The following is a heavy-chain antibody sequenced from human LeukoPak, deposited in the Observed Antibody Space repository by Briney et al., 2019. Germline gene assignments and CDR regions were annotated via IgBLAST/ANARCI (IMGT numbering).Heavy chain of an antibody. V-gene: IGHV3-23*01. D-gene: IGHD3-10*01. Sequence: RGSLRLSCAASGFTFSSYAMSWVRQAPGKGLEWVSAISGSGGSTYYADSVKGRFTISRDNSKNTLYLQMNSLRAEDTAVYYCAKDPTRYYYGSGVDYWGQGTLVTVSS. CDR3: AKDPTRYYYGSGVDY. J-gene: IGHJ4*02. CDR2: ISGSGGST. CDR1: GFTFSSYA.